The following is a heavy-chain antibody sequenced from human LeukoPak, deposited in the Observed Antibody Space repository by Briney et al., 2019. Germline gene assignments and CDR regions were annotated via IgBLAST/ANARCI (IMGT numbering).Heavy chain of an antibody. CDR2: IIPIFGTA. CDR1: GGTFSSYA. V-gene: IGHV1-69*13. J-gene: IGHJ4*02. CDR3: ARGTPSGYSSGWYYYFDY. Sequence: ASVKVSCKASGGTFSSYAISWVRQAPGQGLEWMGGIIPIFGTANHAQKFQGRVTITADESTSTAYMELSSLRSEDTAVYYCARGTPSGYSSGWYYYFDYWGQGTLVTVSS. D-gene: IGHD6-19*01.